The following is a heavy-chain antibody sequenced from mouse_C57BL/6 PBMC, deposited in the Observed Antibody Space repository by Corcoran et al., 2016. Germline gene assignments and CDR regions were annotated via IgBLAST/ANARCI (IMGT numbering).Heavy chain of an antibody. V-gene: IGHV1-19*01. Sequence: EVQLQQSGPVLVKPGASVKMSCKASGYTFTDYYMNWVKQSHGKSLEWIGVINPYNGGTSYNQKFKGKATLTVDKSSSTAYMELNSLTSEDSAVYYCASYYSNYSFAYWGQGTLVTVSA. D-gene: IGHD2-5*01. CDR3: ASYYSNYSFAY. CDR2: INPYNGGT. J-gene: IGHJ3*01. CDR1: GYTFTDYY.